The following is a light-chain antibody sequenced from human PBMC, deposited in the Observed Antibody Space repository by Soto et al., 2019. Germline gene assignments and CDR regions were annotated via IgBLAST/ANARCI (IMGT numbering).Light chain of an antibody. CDR1: RSDIGDSNF. CDR2: EVN. Sequence: QSVLTQPASVSGSPGQSVTISCTGPRSDIGDSNFISWYQHSPGKAPRLLIYEVNNRPSGVSRRFSGSKAGNTASLTISGLLEDDGADYFCASFRSGTILVFGSGTKLTVL. V-gene: IGLV2-14*01. CDR3: ASFRSGTILV. J-gene: IGLJ1*01.